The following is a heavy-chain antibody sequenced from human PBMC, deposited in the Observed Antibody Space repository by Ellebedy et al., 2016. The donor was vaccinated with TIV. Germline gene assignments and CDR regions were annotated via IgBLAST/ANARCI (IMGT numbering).Heavy chain of an antibody. D-gene: IGHD6-19*01. V-gene: IGHV1-8*01. J-gene: IGHJ6*02. CDR1: GYTFTDYD. CDR2: VDPNSGIT. CDR3: ARVQRGSGWGSGHCYYGMDV. Sequence: ASVKVSCKASGYTFTDYDINWVRQATGQGLEWMGWVDPNSGITGNEQKFQGRVTMTWNTSTGTVDMELSSLTSADTAVYFCARVQRGSGWGSGHCYYGMDVWGQGATVTVSS.